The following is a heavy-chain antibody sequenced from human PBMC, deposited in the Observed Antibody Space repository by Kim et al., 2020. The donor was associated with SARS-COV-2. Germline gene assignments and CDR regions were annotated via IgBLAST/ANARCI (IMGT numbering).Heavy chain of an antibody. D-gene: IGHD6-19*01. Sequence: DYAVSVKSRITINPDTSKNQISLQMISLTPEDTAVYFCARVLAVTGLFDSWGQGILVTVSS. CDR3: ARVLAVTGLFDS. V-gene: IGHV6-1*01. J-gene: IGHJ4*02.